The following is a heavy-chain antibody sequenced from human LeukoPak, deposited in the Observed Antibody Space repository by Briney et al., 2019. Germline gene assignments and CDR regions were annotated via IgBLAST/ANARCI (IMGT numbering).Heavy chain of an antibody. D-gene: IGHD2-8*01. J-gene: IGHJ6*02. V-gene: IGHV1-18*01. CDR1: GYTFTNYG. CDR2: ISAYNGNT. Sequence: ASVKVSCKASGYTFTNYGINWMRQAPGQGLEWMGWISAYNGNTNYAQKLQGRVTMTTDTSTSTAYMELRSLRSDDTAVYYCARDRFLIHYYYGMDIWGQGTTVTVSS. CDR3: ARDRFLIHYYYGMDI.